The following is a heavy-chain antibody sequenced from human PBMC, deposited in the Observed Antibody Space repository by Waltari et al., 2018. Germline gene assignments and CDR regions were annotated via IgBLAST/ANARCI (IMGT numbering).Heavy chain of an antibody. CDR1: GGSFSGYY. V-gene: IGHV4-34*01. CDR2: INHSGST. CDR3: ARARRYDFWSGYSPYYYYGMDV. Sequence: QVQLQQWGAGLLKPSETLSLTCAVYGGSFSGYYWSWIRQPPGKGLEWIGEINHSGSTNYNPSLKSRVTISVDTSKNQFSLKPSSVTAADTAVYYCARARRYDFWSGYSPYYYYGMDVWGQGTTVTVSS. J-gene: IGHJ6*02. D-gene: IGHD3-3*01.